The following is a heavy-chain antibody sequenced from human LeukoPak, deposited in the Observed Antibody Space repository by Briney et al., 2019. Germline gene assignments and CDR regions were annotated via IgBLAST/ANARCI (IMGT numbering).Heavy chain of an antibody. CDR1: GYSFTSYW. D-gene: IGHD3-10*01. V-gene: IGHV5-10-1*01. J-gene: IGHJ6*04. Sequence: GESLRISCKGFGYSFTSYWISWVRQMPGQGLEWMGRIDPSDSYTNYSPSFQGHVTISADKSISTAYLQWSSLKASDTAMYYCARLRTYYYGSGSPGPSGMDVWGKGTTVTVSS. CDR3: ARLRTYYYGSGSPGPSGMDV. CDR2: IDPSDSYT.